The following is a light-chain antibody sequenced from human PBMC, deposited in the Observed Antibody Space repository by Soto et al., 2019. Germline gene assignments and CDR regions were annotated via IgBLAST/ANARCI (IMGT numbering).Light chain of an antibody. J-gene: IGKJ3*01. CDR2: AAS. CDR1: QDIRNY. CDR3: QRYHSAPLT. Sequence: DIQMTQSPSSLSASVGDRVTMTCRASQDIRNYVAWYQQKPGEVPKLLIYAASTLQSGVPARFSGGGFGTDFTLTISSLRPEDVATYYCQRYHSAPLTFGPGTQVELK. V-gene: IGKV1-27*01.